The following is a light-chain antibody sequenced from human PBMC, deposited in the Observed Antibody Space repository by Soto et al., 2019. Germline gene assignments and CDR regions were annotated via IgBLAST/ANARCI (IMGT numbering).Light chain of an antibody. CDR2: GAS. CDR3: QQYGSSGT. CDR1: QSVSNNY. J-gene: IGKJ1*01. Sequence: EILLTQSPGTLSLSPGERATLSCRASQSVSNNYLAWYQQKPGQAPRLLIYGASNRATGIPDRLSGSGSGTEFTLTISRMEPEDFAVYYCQQYGSSGTFGHGTKVDIK. V-gene: IGKV3-20*01.